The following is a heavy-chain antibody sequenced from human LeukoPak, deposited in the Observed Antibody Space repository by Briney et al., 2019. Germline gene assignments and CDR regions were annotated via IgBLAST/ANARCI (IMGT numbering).Heavy chain of an antibody. D-gene: IGHD3-22*01. CDR2: ISYSGST. CDR3: ARHTFYYYDSSGYYERPFDY. Sequence: SETLSLTCTVSGGSINSYYWSWIQQPPGKGLEWIGYISYSGSTNCNPSLKSRVTISIDTSKNQFSLKLSSVTAADTAVYYCARHTFYYYDSSGYYERPFDYWGQGTLVTVSS. J-gene: IGHJ4*02. V-gene: IGHV4-59*08. CDR1: GGSINSYY.